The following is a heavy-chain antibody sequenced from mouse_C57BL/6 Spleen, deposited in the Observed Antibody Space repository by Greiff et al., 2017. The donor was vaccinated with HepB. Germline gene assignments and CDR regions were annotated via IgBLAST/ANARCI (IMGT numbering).Heavy chain of an antibody. D-gene: IGHD1-1*01. J-gene: IGHJ3*01. CDR2: IYPGDGDT. CDR1: GYAFSSYW. V-gene: IGHV1-80*01. CDR3: AKGHHYYGSSPFAY. Sequence: VQRVESGAELVKPGASVKISCKASGYAFSSYWMNWVKQRPGKGLEWIGQIYPGDGDTNYNGKFKGKATLTADKSSSTAYMQLSSLTSEDSAVYFCAKGHHYYGSSPFAYWGQGTLVTVSA.